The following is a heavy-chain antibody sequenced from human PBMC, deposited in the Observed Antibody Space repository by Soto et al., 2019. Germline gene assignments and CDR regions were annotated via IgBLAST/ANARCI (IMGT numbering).Heavy chain of an antibody. Sequence: SETLSLTCTVSGGSVSSGNYYWSWIRQPPGKRLEWIGYIYYSGRTNHNPSLKSRVTMSVDTSKNQFSLKLSSVTAADTAVYYCARDHDYGSYFDYWGQGTLVTVSS. CDR3: ARDHDYGSYFDY. V-gene: IGHV4-61*01. D-gene: IGHD3-10*01. CDR1: GGSVSSGNYY. J-gene: IGHJ4*02. CDR2: IYYSGRT.